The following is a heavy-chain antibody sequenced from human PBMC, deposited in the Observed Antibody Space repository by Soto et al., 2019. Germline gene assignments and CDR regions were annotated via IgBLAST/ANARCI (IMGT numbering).Heavy chain of an antibody. CDR1: GFTFSSYG. CDR3: AKDQGVGYSYGGPRFDY. D-gene: IGHD5-18*01. V-gene: IGHV3-30*18. CDR2: ISYDGSNK. Sequence: QVQLVESGGGVVQPGRSLRLSCAASGFTFSSYGMHWVRQAPGKGLEWVAVISYDGSNKYYADSVKGRFTISRDNSKNTLYLQMNSLRAEDTAVYYCAKDQGVGYSYGGPRFDYWGQGTLVTVSS. J-gene: IGHJ4*02.